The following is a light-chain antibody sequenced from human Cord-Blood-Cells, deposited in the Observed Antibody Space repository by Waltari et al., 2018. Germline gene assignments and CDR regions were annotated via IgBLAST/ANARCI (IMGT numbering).Light chain of an antibody. CDR2: GAS. Sequence: ELVITQSPATLSVSPGERATLSCRASQSVRSNLAWYPQKPGQAPRLLIYGASTRATGIPARFSGSGSGTEFTLTISSLQSEDFAVYYCQQYNNWPYTFGQGTKLEIK. CDR1: QSVRSN. J-gene: IGKJ2*01. CDR3: QQYNNWPYT. V-gene: IGKV3-15*01.